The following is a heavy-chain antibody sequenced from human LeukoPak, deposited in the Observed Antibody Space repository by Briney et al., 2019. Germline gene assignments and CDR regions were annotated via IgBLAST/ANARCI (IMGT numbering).Heavy chain of an antibody. Sequence: PGGSLRLSCVASGFTFNNYSMNWVRQAPGKGLEWVSSISSSSTYIYHADSVKGRFTISRDNAKNSLYLQMNSLRAEDTAVYYCARDSGICRTIDYRGQGTLVTVSS. V-gene: IGHV3-21*01. CDR1: GFTFNNYS. CDR2: ISSSSTYI. J-gene: IGHJ4*02. CDR3: ARDSGICRTIDY. D-gene: IGHD1-26*01.